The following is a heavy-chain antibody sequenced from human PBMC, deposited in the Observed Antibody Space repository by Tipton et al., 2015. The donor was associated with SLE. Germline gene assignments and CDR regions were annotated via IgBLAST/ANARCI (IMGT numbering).Heavy chain of an antibody. CDR1: GGSISNYY. CDR3: ARAADS. V-gene: IGHV4-59*12. J-gene: IGHJ4*02. D-gene: IGHD6-25*01. CDR2: IYYSGGT. Sequence: TLSLTCTVSGGSISNYYWSWIRQSPGKGLEWIGYIYYSGGTNYNPTLKSRVTISIDASRKQFSLKLTSVTAADTAIYYCARAADSWGQGTLVTVSS.